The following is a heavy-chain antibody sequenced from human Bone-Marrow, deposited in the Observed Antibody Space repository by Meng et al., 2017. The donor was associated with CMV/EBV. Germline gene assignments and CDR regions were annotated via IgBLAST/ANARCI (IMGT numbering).Heavy chain of an antibody. D-gene: IGHD2-15*01. CDR2: IYSGGST. CDR1: GFTVSSNY. J-gene: IGHJ6*02. V-gene: IGHV3-66*02. Sequence: GESLKISCAASGFTVSSNYMSWVRQAPGKGLEWVSVIYSGGSTYYADSVKGRFTISRDNSKNTLYLQMNSLRAEDTAVYYCARTRLGYCSGGSCYGSSRYYGMDVWGQGTTVTVSS. CDR3: ARTRLGYCSGGSCYGSSRYYGMDV.